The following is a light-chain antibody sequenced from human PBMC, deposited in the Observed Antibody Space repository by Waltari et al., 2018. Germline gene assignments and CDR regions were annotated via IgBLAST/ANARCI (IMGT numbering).Light chain of an antibody. J-gene: IGLJ3*02. Sequence: QSALTQPASVSGSPRQSITISCTGPSSDAGGSAYVSWYQQHPGKAPKLIIYDVTSRPSGVSNRFSGSKSGNTASLTISGLQAEDEADYYCSSYTSTSARVFGGGTKVTVL. CDR3: SSYTSTSARV. CDR2: DVT. CDR1: SSDAGGSAY. V-gene: IGLV2-14*03.